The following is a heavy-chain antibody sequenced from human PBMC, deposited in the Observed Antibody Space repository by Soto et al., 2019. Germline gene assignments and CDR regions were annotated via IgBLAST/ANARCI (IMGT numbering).Heavy chain of an antibody. CDR1: GFTFSSCA. V-gene: IGHV3-30*18. CDR2: ISYDGSNK. Sequence: SGGGVVQPGRSLRLSCAASGFTFSSCAMHWVRQAPGKGLEWVAVISYDGSNKYYADSVKGRFTISRDNSKNTLYLQMNSLRAEDTAVYYCAKAEVTVVTPYYFDYWGQETLVTVSS. D-gene: IGHD2-21*02. CDR3: AKAEVTVVTPYYFDY. J-gene: IGHJ4*02.